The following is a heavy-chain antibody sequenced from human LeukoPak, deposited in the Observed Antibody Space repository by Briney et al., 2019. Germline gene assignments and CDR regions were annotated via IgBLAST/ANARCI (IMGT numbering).Heavy chain of an antibody. CDR3: AGFVKGYFDY. Sequence: GGSLRLSCAASGFTFSSYWISWVRQAPGKGLEWVANIKTDGSEKYYVESVKGRFTISRDNTKNSVYLQMNSLRAEDTAVYYCAGFVKGYFDYWGQGTLVTVSS. CDR2: IKTDGSEK. J-gene: IGHJ4*02. CDR1: GFTFSSYW. V-gene: IGHV3-7*01.